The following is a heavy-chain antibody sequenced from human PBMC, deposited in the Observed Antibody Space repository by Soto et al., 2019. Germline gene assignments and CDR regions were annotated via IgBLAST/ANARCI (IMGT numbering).Heavy chain of an antibody. V-gene: IGHV3-30-3*01. Sequence: QVQLVESGGGVVQPGRSLRLSCAASGFTFSSYAMHWVRQAPGKGLEWVAVISYDGSNKYYADSVKGRFTISRDNSKNTLYLQMNSLRAEDMAVYYCASLVGATTLYGFDYWGQGTLVTVSS. CDR3: ASLVGATTLYGFDY. CDR1: GFTFSSYA. J-gene: IGHJ4*02. CDR2: ISYDGSNK. D-gene: IGHD1-26*01.